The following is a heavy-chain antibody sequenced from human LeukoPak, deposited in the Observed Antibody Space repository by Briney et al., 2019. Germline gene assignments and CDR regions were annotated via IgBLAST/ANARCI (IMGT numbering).Heavy chain of an antibody. J-gene: IGHJ4*02. CDR1: GGSISSSSYY. CDR2: IYYSGST. D-gene: IGHD2-15*01. V-gene: IGHV4-39*07. Sequence: SETLSLTCTVSGGSISSSSYYWGWIGQPPGKGLEWIGSIYYSGSTYYNPSLKSRVTISVDTSKDQFSLKLSSVTAADTAVYYCTRDGYIVVVVAATGGYFDYWGQGTLVTVSS. CDR3: TRDGYIVVVVAATGGYFDY.